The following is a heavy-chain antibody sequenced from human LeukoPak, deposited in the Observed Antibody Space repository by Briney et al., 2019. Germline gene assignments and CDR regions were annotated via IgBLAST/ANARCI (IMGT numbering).Heavy chain of an antibody. Sequence: GGSLSLSCAASGLTFSNYVMRWVRQARGKGLECLSYIGGGATTYYADYVKGRFTSSRDNSKNKLYLQMNSLRDEDTAIYYCAKDGRLQAVAGWIDYWGQGTLVTVS. V-gene: IGHV3-23*01. CDR3: AKDGRLQAVAGWIDY. CDR2: IGGGATT. D-gene: IGHD6-19*01. CDR1: GLTFSNYV. J-gene: IGHJ4*02.